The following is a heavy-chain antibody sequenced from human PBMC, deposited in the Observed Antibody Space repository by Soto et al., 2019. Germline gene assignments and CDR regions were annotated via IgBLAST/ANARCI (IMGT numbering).Heavy chain of an antibody. J-gene: IGHJ4*02. CDR3: ARGGDWQFDY. V-gene: IGHV4-4*02. CDR2: IHHSGRT. CDR1: GDSISSDKW. D-gene: IGHD2-21*02. Sequence: QVQLQESGPGLVKPSGTLSLTCAVSGDSISSDKWWSWVRQPPGKGLEWIGEIHHSGRTNYNPSLKSRVPILVEKSKHQVSLELSSMTAADTAVYYWARGGDWQFDYWGQGTLVTVSS.